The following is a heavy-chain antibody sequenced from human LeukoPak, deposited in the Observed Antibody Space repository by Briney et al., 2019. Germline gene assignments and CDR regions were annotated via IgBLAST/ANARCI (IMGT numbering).Heavy chain of an antibody. CDR2: ISAYNGNT. Sequence: ASVKVSCKASGYTFTSYGISWVRQAPGQGLEWMGWISAYNGNTNYAQKFQGRVTITADESTSTAYMELSSLRSEDTAVYYCAREGPVVGAHLLWAFDIWGQGTMVTVSS. CDR1: GYTFTSYG. D-gene: IGHD1-26*01. CDR3: AREGPVVGAHLLWAFDI. V-gene: IGHV1-18*01. J-gene: IGHJ3*02.